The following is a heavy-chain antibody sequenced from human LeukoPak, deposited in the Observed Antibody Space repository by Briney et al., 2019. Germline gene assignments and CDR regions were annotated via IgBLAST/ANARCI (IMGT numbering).Heavy chain of an antibody. Sequence: GGSLRLSCAVSGFSFNAFGMNWVRQAPGKGREWVSYIGTTSGAIYYADSVKGRFTISRDSAKKSRYLQMNSLRAEDTAVYYCARYRTCGETAFEYWGQRTLVTLSS. V-gene: IGHV3-48*01. CDR1: GFSFNAFG. D-gene: IGHD4-17*01. CDR2: IGTTSGAI. CDR3: ARYRTCGETAFEY. J-gene: IGHJ4*02.